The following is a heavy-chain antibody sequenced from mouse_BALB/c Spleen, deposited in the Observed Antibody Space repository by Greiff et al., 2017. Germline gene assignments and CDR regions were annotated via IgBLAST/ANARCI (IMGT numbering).Heavy chain of an antibody. J-gene: IGHJ3*01. CDR3: AMTGRYGAWFAY. Sequence: QVQLQQSGAELARPGASVKLSCKASGYTFTDYYINWVKQRTGQGLEWIGEIYPGSGNTYYNEKFKGKATLTADKSSSTAYMQLSSLTSEDSAVYFCAMTGRYGAWFAYWGQGTLVTVSA. D-gene: IGHD2-14*01. CDR1: GYTFTDYY. V-gene: IGHV1-77*01. CDR2: IYPGSGNT.